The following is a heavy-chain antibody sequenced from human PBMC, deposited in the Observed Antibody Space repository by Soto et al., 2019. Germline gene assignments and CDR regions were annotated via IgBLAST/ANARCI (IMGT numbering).Heavy chain of an antibody. CDR1: GDSVSGNSAA. J-gene: IGHJ4*02. CDR2: TYYRSKWYN. Sequence: PSQTLSLTGAISGDSVSGNSAAWNWIRQSPSRGLEWLGRTYYRSKWYNDYAVSVKSRITVTPDTSKNQFSLHLNSVTPEDTAVYSFAREFPYYESSDSYFDYWGQGALVTVSS. CDR3: AREFPYYESSDSYFDY. D-gene: IGHD3-16*01. V-gene: IGHV6-1*01.